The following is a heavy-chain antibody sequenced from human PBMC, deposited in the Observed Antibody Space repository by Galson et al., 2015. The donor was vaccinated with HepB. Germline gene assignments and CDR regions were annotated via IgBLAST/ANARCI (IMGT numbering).Heavy chain of an antibody. CDR2: ISGSGGST. V-gene: IGHV3-23*01. CDR3: AKVGVYSSGWHYDAFDI. J-gene: IGHJ3*02. CDR1: GFTFSSYA. Sequence: SLRLSCAASGFTFSSYAMSWVRQAPGKGLEWVSAISGSGGSTYYADSVKGRFTISRDNSKNTLYLQMNSLRAEDTAVYYCAKVGVYSSGWHYDAFDIWGQGTMVTVSS. D-gene: IGHD6-19*01.